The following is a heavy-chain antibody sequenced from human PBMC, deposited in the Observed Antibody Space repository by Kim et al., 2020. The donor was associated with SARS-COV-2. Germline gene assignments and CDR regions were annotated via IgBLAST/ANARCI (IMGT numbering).Heavy chain of an antibody. V-gene: IGHV4-30-2*01. Sequence: SETLSLTCAVSGGSISSGGYSWSWIRQPPGKGLEWIGYIYHSGSTYYNPSLKSRVTISVDRSKNQFSLKLSSVTAADTAVYYCASSDDFWSGYCTYWGQGTLVTVSS. CDR1: GGSISSGGYS. CDR2: IYHSGST. D-gene: IGHD3-3*01. CDR3: ASSDDFWSGYCTY. J-gene: IGHJ4*02.